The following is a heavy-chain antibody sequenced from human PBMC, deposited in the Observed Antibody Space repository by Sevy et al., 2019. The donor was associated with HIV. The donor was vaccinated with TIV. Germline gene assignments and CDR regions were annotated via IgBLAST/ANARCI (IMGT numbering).Heavy chain of an antibody. J-gene: IGHJ4*02. CDR2: IFYSGNT. CDR1: GGSISSYY. CDR3: ATISQQLVGFFDY. V-gene: IGHV4-59*01. Sequence: SETLSLTCTVSGGSISSYYWSWIRQPPGKGLEWIGYIFYSGNTYYSPSLKRRVTISVDTSKNQFSLKLTSVTAADTAVYYCATISQQLVGFFDYWGQGTLVTVSS. D-gene: IGHD6-6*01.